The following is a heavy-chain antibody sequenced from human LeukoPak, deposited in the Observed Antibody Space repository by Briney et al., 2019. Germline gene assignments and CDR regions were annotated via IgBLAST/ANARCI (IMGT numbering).Heavy chain of an antibody. CDR3: ARGQRRYYYDSSGYYYY. V-gene: IGHV4-61*02. D-gene: IGHD3-22*01. Sequence: PSQTLSLTCTVSGGSISSGSYYWSWIRQPAGKGLEWIGRIYTSGSTNYNPSLKSRVTILIDTSKKQFSLKLSSVTAADTAVYYCARGQRRYYYDSSGYYYYWGQGTLVTVSS. CDR2: IYTSGST. J-gene: IGHJ4*02. CDR1: GGSISSGSYY.